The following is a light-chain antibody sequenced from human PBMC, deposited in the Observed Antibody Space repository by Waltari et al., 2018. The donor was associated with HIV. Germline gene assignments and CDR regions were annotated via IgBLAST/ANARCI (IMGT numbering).Light chain of an antibody. CDR1: KLGDKS. V-gene: IGLV3-1*01. Sequence: SYELSQPPSVSVSPGQTATITCPGHKLGDKSASWYQQKPGQSPVLVIYQDKRRPSGIPERFSGSNSGNTATLTISGTQPLDEADYYCQAWDSSIVGFGGGTKLTVL. J-gene: IGLJ2*01. CDR2: QDK. CDR3: QAWDSSIVG.